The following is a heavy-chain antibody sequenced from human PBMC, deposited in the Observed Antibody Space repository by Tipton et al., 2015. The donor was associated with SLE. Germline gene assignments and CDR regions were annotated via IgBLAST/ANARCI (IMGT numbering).Heavy chain of an antibody. V-gene: IGHV4-59*11. CDR2: IYYTGIT. Sequence: TLSLTCTVSCDSISSHYWNWIRQSPGGGLEWIGYIYYTGITNYNPPFKSRVTISVDTSKNQFSLKLTSVTAADTAVYYCVGGVLGEVSFENWFDPWGRGTQVTVSS. CDR3: VGGVLGEVSFENWFDP. J-gene: IGHJ5*02. D-gene: IGHD3-16*02. CDR1: CDSISSHY.